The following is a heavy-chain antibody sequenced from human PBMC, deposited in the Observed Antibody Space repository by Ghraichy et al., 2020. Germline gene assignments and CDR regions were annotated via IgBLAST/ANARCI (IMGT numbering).Heavy chain of an antibody. CDR3: VHHRIAAAAPGEKTEYFQH. J-gene: IGHJ1*01. D-gene: IGHD6-13*01. CDR2: IIPILGIA. Sequence: SVKVSCKASGGTFSSYTISWVRQAPGQGLEWMGRIIPILGIANYAQKFQGRVTITADKSTSTAYMELSSLRSEDTAVYYCVHHRIAAAAPGEKTEYFQHWGQGTLVTVSS. CDR1: GGTFSSYT. V-gene: IGHV1-69*02.